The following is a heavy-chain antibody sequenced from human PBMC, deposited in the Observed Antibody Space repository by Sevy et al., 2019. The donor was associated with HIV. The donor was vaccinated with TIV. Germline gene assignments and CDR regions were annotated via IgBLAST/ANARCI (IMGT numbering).Heavy chain of an antibody. CDR3: AKRIDCGGDCHSSIYYYYGMDV. CDR1: GFTFSSYA. J-gene: IGHJ6*02. V-gene: IGHV3-23*01. CDR2: ISGSGGST. D-gene: IGHD2-21*02. Sequence: GGSLRLSCAASGFTFSSYAMSWVRQAPGKGLEWVSAISGSGGSTYYADSVKGRFTISRDNSKNTLYLQMNSLRAEDTAVYYCAKRIDCGGDCHSSIYYYYGMDVWGQGTTVTVSS.